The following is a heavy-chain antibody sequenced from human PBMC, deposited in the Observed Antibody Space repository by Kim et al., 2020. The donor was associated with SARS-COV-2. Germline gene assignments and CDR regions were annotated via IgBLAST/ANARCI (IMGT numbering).Heavy chain of an antibody. CDR2: HSGTA. CDR3: ARGQPLDY. V-gene: IGHV4-34*09. J-gene: IGHJ4*01. Sequence: HSGTAHSSPSLRSRVSISLQTADNQFSLELTSVTAADTAVYYCARGQPLDYWGHGILVTVSS. D-gene: IGHD2-2*01.